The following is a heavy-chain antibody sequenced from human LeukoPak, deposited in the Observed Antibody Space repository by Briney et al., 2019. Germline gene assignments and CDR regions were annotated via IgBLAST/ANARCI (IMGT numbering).Heavy chain of an antibody. CDR2: IYYSGST. CDR3: ARDRGGGHDYGDFYFDY. CDR1: GGSISSYY. D-gene: IGHD4-17*01. V-gene: IGHV4-59*01. Sequence: SETLSLTCTVSGGSISSYYWSWIRQPPGKGLEWIGYIYYSGSTNYNPSLKSRVTISVDTSKNQFSLKLRSVTAADTAVYYCARDRGGGHDYGDFYFDYWGQGTLVTVSS. J-gene: IGHJ4*02.